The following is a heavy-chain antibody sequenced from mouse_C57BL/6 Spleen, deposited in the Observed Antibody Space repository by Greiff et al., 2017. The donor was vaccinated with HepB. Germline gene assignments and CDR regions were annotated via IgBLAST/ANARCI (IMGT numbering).Heavy chain of an antibody. V-gene: IGHV1-72*01. J-gene: IGHJ4*01. CDR3: ARSEVTPYYYAMDY. CDR1: GYTFTSYW. D-gene: IGHD2-2*01. CDR2: IDPNSGGT. Sequence: VQLQQPGAELVKPGDSVKLSCKASGYTFTSYWMHWVKQRPGRGLEWIGRIDPNSGGTKYNEKFKSKATLTVDKPSSTAYMQLSSLTSEDSAVYDCARSEVTPYYYAMDYWGQGTSVTVSS.